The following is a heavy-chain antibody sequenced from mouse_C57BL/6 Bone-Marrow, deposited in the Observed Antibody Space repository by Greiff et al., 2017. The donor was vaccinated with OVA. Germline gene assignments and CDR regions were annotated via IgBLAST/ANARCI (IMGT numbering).Heavy chain of an antibody. CDR2: INPNNGGT. J-gene: IGHJ3*01. V-gene: IGHV1-18*01. Sequence: EVQLQQSGPELVKPGASVKIPCKASGYTFTDYNMDWVKQSHGKSLEWIGDINPNNGGTIYNQKFKGKATLTVDKSSSTAYMELRSLTSEDTAVYYCAREFNYYGSRWFAYWGQGTLVTVSA. D-gene: IGHD1-1*01. CDR1: GYTFTDYN. CDR3: AREFNYYGSRWFAY.